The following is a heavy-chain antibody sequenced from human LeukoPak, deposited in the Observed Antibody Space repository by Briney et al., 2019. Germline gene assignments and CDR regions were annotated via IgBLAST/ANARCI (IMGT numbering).Heavy chain of an antibody. CDR2: ISSSSSYI. Sequence: PGGSLRLSCAASGFTFSSYSMNWVRQAPGKGLEWVSSISSSSSYIYYADSVKGRFTISRDNAENSLYLQMNSLRAEDTAVYYCARDGSIAARRALDYWGQGTLVTVSS. V-gene: IGHV3-21*04. CDR1: GFTFSSYS. D-gene: IGHD6-6*01. J-gene: IGHJ4*02. CDR3: ARDGSIAARRALDY.